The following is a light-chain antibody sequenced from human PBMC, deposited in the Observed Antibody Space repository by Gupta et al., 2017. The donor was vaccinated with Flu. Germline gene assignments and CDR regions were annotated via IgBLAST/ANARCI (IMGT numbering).Light chain of an antibody. V-gene: IGLV3-21*02. CDR2: DVS. J-gene: IGLJ2*01. CDR3: QMWDRMRDQRV. Sequence: YVLTQPPSVSVAPGQTATIICGGNNIGNEDVHWYRQRPGQAPVLIVYDVSDRPSGIPDRFSGSNSGKTATLTITRVEAGDEADYYCQMWDRMRDQRVFGGGTRLTVL. CDR1: NIGNED.